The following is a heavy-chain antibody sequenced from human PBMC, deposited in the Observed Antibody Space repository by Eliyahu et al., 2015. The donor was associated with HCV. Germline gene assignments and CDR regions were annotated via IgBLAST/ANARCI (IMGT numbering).Heavy chain of an antibody. J-gene: IGHJ4*02. CDR2: AYSGGTT. CDR1: GFTVRNNY. V-gene: IGHV3-66*01. CDR3: AREDSIAYYFDL. Sequence: EVQLVESGGRSVQPGGSLRLSCAASGFTVRNNYMSWVRQSPGRGLEWVSVAYSGGTTYYADSVRGRFTTSRDNSKNILYLQMDSLRVEDTAVYYCAREDSIAYYFDLWGQGTLVTVSS. D-gene: IGHD4-11*01.